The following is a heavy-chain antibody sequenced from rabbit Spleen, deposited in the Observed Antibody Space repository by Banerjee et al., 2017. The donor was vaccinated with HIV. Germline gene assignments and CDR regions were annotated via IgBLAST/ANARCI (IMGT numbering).Heavy chain of an antibody. CDR1: GFDFSSNYY. J-gene: IGHJ4*01. D-gene: IGHD4-2*01. V-gene: IGHV1S45*01. CDR2: IYTGSSGSP. CDR3: ARDSYAASGVWNL. Sequence: QQQLVESGGGLVKPEGSLTLTCKASGFDFSSNYYFSWVRQAPGKGLELIAYIYTGSSGSPYHASWAKGRFTISKTSSTTVTLQMTSLTVADTATYFRARDSYAASGVWNLWGPGTLVTVS.